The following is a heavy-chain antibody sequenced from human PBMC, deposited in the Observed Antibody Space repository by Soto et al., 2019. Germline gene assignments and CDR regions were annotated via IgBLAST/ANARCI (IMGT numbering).Heavy chain of an antibody. CDR3: VRRSPEDAFDI. Sequence: QLQLQESGSGLVKPSQTLSLTCAVSGGSIISDGYSWSWIRQPPGKGLQWIGHIYEGGNTYYTPSLESRVAISTDKSKNQFSLRVSSVTAADTAVYYCVRRSPEDAFDIWGQGTMVTVSP. J-gene: IGHJ3*02. CDR2: IYEGGNT. V-gene: IGHV4-30-2*01. CDR1: GGSIISDGYS.